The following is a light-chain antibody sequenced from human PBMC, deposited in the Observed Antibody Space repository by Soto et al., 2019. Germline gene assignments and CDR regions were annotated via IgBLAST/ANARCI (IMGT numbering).Light chain of an antibody. CDR2: AAS. Sequence: DIQMTQSPSSLSASVGDRVTITCRASQGVSHYLAWYQQQPGKVPKLLIYAASTLQSGVPSRFSGSGSGTDFTLTISSLQPEDVATYYCQKYNSAPRTFGQGTKVEIK. V-gene: IGKV1-27*01. J-gene: IGKJ1*01. CDR3: QKYNSAPRT. CDR1: QGVSHY.